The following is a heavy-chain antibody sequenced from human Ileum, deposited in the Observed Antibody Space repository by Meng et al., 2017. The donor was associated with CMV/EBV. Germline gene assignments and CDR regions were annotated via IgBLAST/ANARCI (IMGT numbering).Heavy chain of an antibody. D-gene: IGHD3-16*01. CDR2: IYTSGTT. V-gene: IGHV4-61*02. CDR1: GASINSGDYY. CDR3: ARGPGGDWFDP. Sequence: QVQLQESGPGLVKPSQTLSLTCTVSGASINSGDYYWSWIRQPAGKGLEWIGHIYTSGTTDYNPSLNSRATISVDTYKKQVYLKLNSVTAADTAVYYCARGPGGDWFDPWGQGTLVTVSS. J-gene: IGHJ5*02.